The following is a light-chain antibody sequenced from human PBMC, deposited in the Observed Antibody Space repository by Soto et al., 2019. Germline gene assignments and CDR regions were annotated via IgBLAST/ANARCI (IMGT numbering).Light chain of an antibody. CDR1: QSISNW. CDR3: QQYHNYWT. Sequence: EIQMTQSPYTLSASLGDSVTLTCRASQSISNWLAWYQQKPGKAPTLLVYDASKLETGVPSRFRGSGSGTEFTLTISSMQADDFATYYCQQYHNYWTFGQGTKVDI. J-gene: IGKJ1*01. CDR2: DAS. V-gene: IGKV1-5*01.